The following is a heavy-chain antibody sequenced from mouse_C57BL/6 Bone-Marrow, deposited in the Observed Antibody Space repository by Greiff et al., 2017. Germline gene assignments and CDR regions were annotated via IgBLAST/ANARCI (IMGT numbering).Heavy chain of an antibody. D-gene: IGHD1-1*01. CDR3: ARDYYGSSLYYFDY. CDR2: IYPGSGST. CDR1: GYTFTSYW. V-gene: IGHV1-55*01. J-gene: IGHJ2*01. Sequence: VQLQQPGAELVKPGASVKMSCKASGYTFTSYWITWVKQRPGQGLEWIGDIYPGSGSTNYNEKFKSKATLTVDTSSSTAYMQLSSLTSEDSAVYYCARDYYGSSLYYFDYGGQGTTLTVSS.